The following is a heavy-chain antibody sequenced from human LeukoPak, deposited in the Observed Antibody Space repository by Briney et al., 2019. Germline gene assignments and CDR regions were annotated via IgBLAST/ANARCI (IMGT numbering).Heavy chain of an antibody. Sequence: PGGSLRLSCAASGFTFSDYYMSWIRQAPGKGLEWVSYMSTSDSPIYYTDSVKGRFTISRDNSKNTLYLQMNSLRAEDTAVYYCARTIGERYFDWSSYMDVWGKGTTVTISS. D-gene: IGHD3-9*01. J-gene: IGHJ6*03. CDR3: ARTIGERYFDWSSYMDV. V-gene: IGHV3-11*01. CDR1: GFTFSDYY. CDR2: MSTSDSPI.